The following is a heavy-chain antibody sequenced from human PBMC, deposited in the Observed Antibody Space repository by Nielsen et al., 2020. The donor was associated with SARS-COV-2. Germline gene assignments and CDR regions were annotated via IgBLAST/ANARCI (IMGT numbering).Heavy chain of an antibody. J-gene: IGHJ6*03. CDR1: GFTFSDYY. D-gene: IGHD3-3*01. V-gene: IGHV3-11*04. CDR3: ARGRTENYDFWSGYYYYYYYMDV. CDR2: ISDTGYTM. Sequence: GESLQISCTASGFTFSDYYMSWIRQAPGKGLEWVSYISDTGYTMYYADSVKGRFTISRDNSKNSLFLQLNSLRAEDTAVYYCARGRTENYDFWSGYYYYYYYMDVWGKGTTVTVSS.